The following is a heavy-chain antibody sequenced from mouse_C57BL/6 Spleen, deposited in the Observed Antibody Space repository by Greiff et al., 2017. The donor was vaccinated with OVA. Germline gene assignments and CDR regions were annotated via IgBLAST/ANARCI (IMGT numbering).Heavy chain of an antibody. CDR3: ARLYYGSSYGGYFDV. D-gene: IGHD1-1*01. V-gene: IGHV1-18*01. Sequence: EVQLQQSGPELVKPGASVKIPCKASGYTFTDYNMDWVKQSHGKSLEWIGDINPNNGGTIYNQKFKGKATLTVDKSYSTAYMQLSSLTSEDSAVYYCARLYYGSSYGGYFDVWGTGTKVTVSS. CDR1: GYTFTDYN. J-gene: IGHJ1*03. CDR2: INPNNGGT.